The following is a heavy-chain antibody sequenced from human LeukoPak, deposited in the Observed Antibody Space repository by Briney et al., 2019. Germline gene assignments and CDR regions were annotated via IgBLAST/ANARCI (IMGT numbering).Heavy chain of an antibody. D-gene: IGHD2-15*01. CDR1: GGSISNEY. CDR3: ARGLRVVVAATPFDY. V-gene: IGHV4-59*12. Sequence: SETLSLTCTVSGGSISNEYWSWIRQPPGKGLEWIGYIYYSGSTNYNPSLKSRVTISVDTSKNQFSLKLSSVTAADTAVYYCARGLRVVVAATPFDYWGQGTLVTVSS. J-gene: IGHJ4*02. CDR2: IYYSGST.